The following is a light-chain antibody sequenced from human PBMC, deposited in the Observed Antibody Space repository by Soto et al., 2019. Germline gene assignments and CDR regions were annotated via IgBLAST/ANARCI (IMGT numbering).Light chain of an antibody. J-gene: IGLJ1*01. CDR1: SSDVGAYNF. V-gene: IGLV2-14*01. CDR3: SSYTSSNTPYV. Sequence: QSALTQPASVSGSPGQSITISCTGSSSDVGAYNFVSWYQHHPGKAPKLILYEVTTRPSGVSSRFSGSKSGNTASLTISGLQADDEANYYCSSYTSSNTPYVLGTGTKVTVL. CDR2: EVT.